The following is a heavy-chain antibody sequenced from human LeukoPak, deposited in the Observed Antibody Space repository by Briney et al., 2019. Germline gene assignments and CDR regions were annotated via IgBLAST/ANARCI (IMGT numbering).Heavy chain of an antibody. CDR2: INTDGSST. V-gene: IGHV3-74*01. D-gene: IGHD2-2*01. Sequence: GGSLRLSCAASGFTFSSYWMHWVRQAPGKGLVWVSRINTDGSSTSYADSVKGRFTISRDNAKNTLYLQMNSLRAEDTAVYYCARDGGGTSSYNWFDPWGQGTLVTVSS. CDR3: ARDGGGTSSYNWFDP. J-gene: IGHJ5*02. CDR1: GFTFSSYW.